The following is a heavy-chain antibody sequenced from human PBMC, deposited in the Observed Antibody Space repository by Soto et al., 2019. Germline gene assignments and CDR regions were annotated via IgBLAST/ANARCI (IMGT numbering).Heavy chain of an antibody. CDR1: GYTLTSYY. D-gene: IGHD6-13*01. J-gene: IGHJ4*02. V-gene: IGHV1-46*01. CDR2: INPSGGST. Sequence: ASVKVSCKASGYTLTSYYMHWVRQAPGQGLEWMGIINPSGGSTSYAQKFQGRVTMTRDTSTSTVYMELSSLRSEDTAVYYCARDAGGVAAAGTPYYFDYWGQGTLVTVSS. CDR3: ARDAGGVAAAGTPYYFDY.